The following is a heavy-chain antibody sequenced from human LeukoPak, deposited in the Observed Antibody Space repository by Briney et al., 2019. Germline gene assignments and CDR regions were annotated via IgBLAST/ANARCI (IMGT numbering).Heavy chain of an antibody. CDR2: INHSGST. J-gene: IGHJ3*02. D-gene: IGHD3-10*01. V-gene: IGHV4-34*01. CDR1: GGSFSGYY. Sequence: SETLSLTCVAYGGSFSGYYWSWIRQPPGKGLEWIGEINHSGSTNYNPSLKSRVTISVDTSKNQFSLKLSSVTAADTAVYYCAKLGDHYYYGSGSYDNRSSTSDAFDIWGQGTMVTVSS. CDR3: AKLGDHYYYGSGSYDNRSSTSDAFDI.